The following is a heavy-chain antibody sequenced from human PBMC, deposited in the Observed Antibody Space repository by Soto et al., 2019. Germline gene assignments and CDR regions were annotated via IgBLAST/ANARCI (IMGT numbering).Heavy chain of an antibody. V-gene: IGHV4-31*03. CDR1: GGSIISGGYY. CDR2: IYYSGST. CDR3: ARGGLRYPTHGGYYFDY. Sequence: QVQLQESGPGLVKPSQTLSLTCTVSGGSIISGGYYWSWIRQHPGKGLEWIGYIYYSGSTYYNPSLKSRVTISVDTSKNQFSLKLSSVTAADTAVYYCARGGLRYPTHGGYYFDYWGQGTLVTVSS. D-gene: IGHD4-17*01. J-gene: IGHJ4*02.